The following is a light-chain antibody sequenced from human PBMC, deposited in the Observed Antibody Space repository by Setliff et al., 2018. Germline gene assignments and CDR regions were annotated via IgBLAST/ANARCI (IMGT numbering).Light chain of an antibody. CDR2: DVS. CDR3: SSYTSSSTFV. CDR1: SSDVGGYNY. J-gene: IGLJ1*01. Sequence: SVLTQPASVSGSPGQSITISCTGTSSDVGGYNYVSWYQRHPGKAPKLMIYDVSKRPSGVSNRFSGSKSGNTASLTISGLQAEDEADYYCSSYTSSSTFVFGTGTKVTVL. V-gene: IGLV2-14*01.